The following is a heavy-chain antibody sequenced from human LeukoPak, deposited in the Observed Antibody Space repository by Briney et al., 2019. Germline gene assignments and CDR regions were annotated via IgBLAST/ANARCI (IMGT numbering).Heavy chain of an antibody. CDR1: GFTFGDYG. J-gene: IGHJ3*02. D-gene: IGHD3-10*01. V-gene: IGHV3-21*01. CDR2: ISSSSSYI. Sequence: GGSLRLSCAASGFTFGDYGMSWVRQAPGKGLEWVSSISSSSSYIYYADSVKGRFTISRDNSKNTLYLQMNSLRAEDTAVYYCARDQIQKYYYGSGSYYPGAFDIWGQGIMVTVSS. CDR3: ARDQIQKYYYGSGSYYPGAFDI.